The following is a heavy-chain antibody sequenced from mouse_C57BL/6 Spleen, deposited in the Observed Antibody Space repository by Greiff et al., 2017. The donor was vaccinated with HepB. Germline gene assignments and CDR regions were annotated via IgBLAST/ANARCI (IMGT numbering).Heavy chain of an antibody. Sequence: QVQLQQSGAELVKPGASVKMSCKASGYTFTSYWITWVKQRPGQGLEWIGDIYPGSGSTNYNEKFKSKATLTVDTSSSTAYMQLSSLTSEDSAVYYCTSRENYYGSTLFAYWGQGTLVTVSA. D-gene: IGHD1-1*01. V-gene: IGHV1-55*01. CDR2: IYPGSGST. CDR3: TSRENYYGSTLFAY. J-gene: IGHJ3*01. CDR1: GYTFTSYW.